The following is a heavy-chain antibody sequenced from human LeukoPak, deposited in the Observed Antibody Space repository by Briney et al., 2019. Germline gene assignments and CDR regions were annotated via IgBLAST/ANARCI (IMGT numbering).Heavy chain of an antibody. V-gene: IGHV4-59*01. CDR1: GGSISSYY. D-gene: IGHD3-10*01. J-gene: IGHJ4*02. CDR2: IYYSGST. CDR3: ARTMVRGVFDY. Sequence: SETLSLTCTVSGGSISSYYWSWIRQPPGKGLEWIGYIYYSGSTNYNPSLKSRVTISVDTSKNQFSLKLSSVTAADTAVYYCARTMVRGVFDYWGQGTLVTVSS.